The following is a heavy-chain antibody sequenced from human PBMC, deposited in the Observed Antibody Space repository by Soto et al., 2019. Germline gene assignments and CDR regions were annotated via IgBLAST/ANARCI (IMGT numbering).Heavy chain of an antibody. D-gene: IGHD6-6*01. V-gene: IGHV1-18*01. Sequence: ASVKVSCKASGYTFTSYGISWVRQAPGQGLEWMGWISAYNGNTNYAQKLQGRVTMTTDTSTSTAYMELRSLRSDDTAVYYCARGEGAARPSSYYYYGMDVWGQGTTVTVSS. CDR3: ARGEGAARPSSYYYYGMDV. CDR1: GYTFTSYG. J-gene: IGHJ6*02. CDR2: ISAYNGNT.